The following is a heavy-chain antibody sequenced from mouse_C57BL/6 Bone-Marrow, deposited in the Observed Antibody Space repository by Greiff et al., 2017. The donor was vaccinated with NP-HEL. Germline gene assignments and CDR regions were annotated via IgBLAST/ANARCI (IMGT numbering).Heavy chain of an antibody. Sequence: QVQLKQPGAELVMPGASVKLSCKASGYTFTSYWMHWVKQRPGQGLEWIGEIDPSDSYTNYNQKFKGKSTLTVDKSSSTAYMQLSSLTSEDSAVYYCAREGVITTILDYWGQGTTLTVSS. CDR1: GYTFTSYW. CDR2: IDPSDSYT. J-gene: IGHJ2*01. V-gene: IGHV1-69*01. D-gene: IGHD1-1*01. CDR3: AREGVITTILDY.